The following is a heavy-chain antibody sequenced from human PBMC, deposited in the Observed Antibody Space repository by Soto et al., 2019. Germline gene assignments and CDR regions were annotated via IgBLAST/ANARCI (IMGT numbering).Heavy chain of an antibody. V-gene: IGHV4-39*01. D-gene: IGHD3-22*01. Sequence: PSETLSLTCTVSGGSISSSSYYWGWIRQPPGKGLEWLGSIYYSGSTYYNPSLKSRVTISVDTSKNQFSLKLSSVTAADTAVYYCARNFVRRIIMTVVVTTIDWFDPWGQGTLVTVSS. CDR1: GGSISSSSYY. CDR3: ARNFVRRIIMTVVVTTIDWFDP. J-gene: IGHJ5*02. CDR2: IYYSGST.